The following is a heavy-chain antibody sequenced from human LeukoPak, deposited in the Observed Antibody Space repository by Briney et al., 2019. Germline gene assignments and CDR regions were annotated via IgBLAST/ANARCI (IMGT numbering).Heavy chain of an antibody. V-gene: IGHV3-23*01. CDR3: ARERGYSSGWFQH. Sequence: PGGSLRLSCGASEFTFSNYWMSWVRQAPGKGLEWVSAISGSGGSTYYADSVKGRFTISRDNSKNTLYLQMNSLRAEDTAVYYCARERGYSSGWFQHWGQGTLVTVSS. J-gene: IGHJ1*01. CDR2: ISGSGGST. CDR1: EFTFSNYW. D-gene: IGHD6-19*01.